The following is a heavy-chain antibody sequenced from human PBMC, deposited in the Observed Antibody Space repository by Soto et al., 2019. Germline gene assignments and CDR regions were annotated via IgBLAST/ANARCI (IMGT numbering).Heavy chain of an antibody. J-gene: IGHJ4*02. CDR2: IIPIFGTA. D-gene: IGHD3-22*01. Sequence: QVQLVQSGAEVKKPGSSVKVSCKASGGTFSSYAISWVRQAPGQGLEWRGGIIPIFGTANYAQKFQGRVTITADESTSTAYMELSSLRSEDTAVYYCARARYYYDSSGYYSPPGYWGQGTLVTVSS. V-gene: IGHV1-69*01. CDR1: GGTFSSYA. CDR3: ARARYYYDSSGYYSPPGY.